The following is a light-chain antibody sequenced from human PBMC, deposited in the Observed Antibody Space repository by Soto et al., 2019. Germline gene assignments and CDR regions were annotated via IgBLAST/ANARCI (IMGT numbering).Light chain of an antibody. CDR3: SSYTSSSTLGV. CDR2: DVS. J-gene: IGLJ2*01. Sequence: QSALTQPASVSGSPGRSITISCTGTSSDVGAYNYVSWYQQHPGKAPKLMIYDVSNRPSGVSNRFSGSKSGNTASLTISGLQAEDEADYYCSSYTSSSTLGVFGGGTKVTV. V-gene: IGLV2-14*01. CDR1: SSDVGAYNY.